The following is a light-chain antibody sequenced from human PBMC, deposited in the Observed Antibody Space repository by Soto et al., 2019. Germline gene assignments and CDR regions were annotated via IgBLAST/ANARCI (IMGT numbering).Light chain of an antibody. CDR1: QSVNIK. Sequence: EKVMTQSPATLSKSPGERATLSCRASQSVNIKLAWYQQKPGQAPRLLIYGASTRATGIPARFSGSGSGTEFTLTISSLQSEDFAVYYCQQYNNWPLAFGGGTKVDIK. J-gene: IGKJ4*01. CDR3: QQYNNWPLA. CDR2: GAS. V-gene: IGKV3-15*01.